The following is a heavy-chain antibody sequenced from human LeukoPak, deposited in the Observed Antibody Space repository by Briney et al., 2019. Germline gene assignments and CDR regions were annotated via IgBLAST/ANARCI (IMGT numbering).Heavy chain of an antibody. V-gene: IGHV3-21*01. CDR2: ISSSSSYI. CDR3: ARQGGLDAFDI. J-gene: IGHJ3*02. CDR1: GFTFSSYS. D-gene: IGHD3-16*01. Sequence: GGSLRLSCAASGFTFSSYSMNWVRQAPGKGLEWVSSISSSSSYIYYADSVKGRFTIPRDNAKNSLYLQMNSLRAEDTAVYYCARQGGLDAFDIWGQGTMVTVSS.